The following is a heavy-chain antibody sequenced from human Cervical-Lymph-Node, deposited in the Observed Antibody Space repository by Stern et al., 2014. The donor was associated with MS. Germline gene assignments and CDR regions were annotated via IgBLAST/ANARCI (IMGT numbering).Heavy chain of an antibody. CDR2: IFPGDSDT. CDR1: GYSFATYW. Sequence: EVQLVESGAEVKKPGESLKISCKGSGYSFATYWIGWVRQMPGKGLEWMGSIFPGDSDTGYTPSCQGQVTISADKSISTAYLHWSSLKASDAAMYYCARPGDDTAKYGLDVWGQGTTVTVSS. V-gene: IGHV5-51*03. D-gene: IGHD5-18*01. CDR3: ARPGDDTAKYGLDV. J-gene: IGHJ6*02.